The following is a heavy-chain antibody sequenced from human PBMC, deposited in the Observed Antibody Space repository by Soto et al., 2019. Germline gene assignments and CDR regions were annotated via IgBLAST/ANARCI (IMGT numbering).Heavy chain of an antibody. D-gene: IGHD2-15*01. CDR2: IYYSGSN. CDR1: GGSISSGDYY. CDR3: ARARGARYFDY. V-gene: IGHV4-30-4*01. J-gene: IGHJ4*02. Sequence: QVQLQESGPGLVKPSQTLSLTCTVSGGSISSGDYYWSWIRQPPGKGLEWIGYIYYSGSNYYNPSLKSRVTLSVDTSQNQFSLKLSSVTAADTAVYDCARARGARYFDYWGQGTLVTVSS.